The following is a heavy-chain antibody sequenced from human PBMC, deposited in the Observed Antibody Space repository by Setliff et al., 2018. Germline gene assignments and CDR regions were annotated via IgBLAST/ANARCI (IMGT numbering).Heavy chain of an antibody. CDR2: IFPKTGNT. CDR3: ARINFYVSSGYYYAPDY. V-gene: IGHV1-18*01. CDR1: GYTFTNYG. Sequence: GASVKVSCKASGYTFTNYGITWVRQAPGQGLEWMGWIFPKTGNTNYPQKFLGRVTVTTDTSTGTAYMELGSLTSDDTAIYYCARINFYVSSGYYYAPDYWGPGTLVTVSS. J-gene: IGHJ4*02. D-gene: IGHD3-22*01.